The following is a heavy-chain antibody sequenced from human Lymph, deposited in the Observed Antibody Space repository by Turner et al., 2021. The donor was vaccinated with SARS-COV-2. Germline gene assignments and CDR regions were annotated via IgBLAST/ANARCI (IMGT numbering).Heavy chain of an antibody. J-gene: IGHJ6*02. V-gene: IGHV1-2*02. CDR2: INPNSGGT. CDR1: GYTFTGYY. Sequence: QVQLVQSGAEVKKPGASVKVSCKASGYTFTGYYMHWVRQAPGQGREWMGWINPNSGGTNYAQKFQGRVTMTRDTSISTAYMELSRRRSDDTAVYYCARDVERYNDFWSGYSGGYGLDVWGQGTTVTVSS. D-gene: IGHD3-3*01. CDR3: ARDVERYNDFWSGYSGGYGLDV.